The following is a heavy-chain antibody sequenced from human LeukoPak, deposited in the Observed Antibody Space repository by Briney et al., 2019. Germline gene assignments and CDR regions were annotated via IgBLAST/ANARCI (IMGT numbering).Heavy chain of an antibody. CDR1: GFTFHSYS. CDR2: ISDSSDTI. D-gene: IGHD6-13*01. CDR3: AKGLSVTAAGTCFDY. V-gene: IGHV3-48*01. J-gene: IGHJ4*02. Sequence: GGSLRLSCAASGFTFHSYSMNWVRQTPGKGLEWVSYISDSSDTIYYADSVKGRFTISRDNSKNTLYLQMNSLRAEDTAVYYCAKGLSVTAAGTCFDYWGQGTLVTVSS.